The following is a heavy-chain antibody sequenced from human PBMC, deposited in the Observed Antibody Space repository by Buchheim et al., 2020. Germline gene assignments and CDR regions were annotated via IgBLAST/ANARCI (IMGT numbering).Heavy chain of an antibody. CDR2: IIPPFGTA. J-gene: IGHJ4*02. V-gene: IGHV1-69*06. Sequence: QVQLVQSGAEVKKPGSSVKVSCTASGGTFSSHAFTWVRQAPGQGLEWMGGIIPPFGTANYAHKFQGRVTITADKSTSSASMELNILRSEDTAVYYCASPNPWFGDYMLGRYYFDFWGQGTL. CDR3: ASPNPWFGDYMLGRYYFDF. CDR1: GGTFSSHA. D-gene: IGHD4-17*01.